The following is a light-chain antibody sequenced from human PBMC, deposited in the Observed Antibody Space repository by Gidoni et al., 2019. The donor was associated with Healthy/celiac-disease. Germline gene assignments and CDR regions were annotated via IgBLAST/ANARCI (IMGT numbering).Light chain of an antibody. CDR2: AAS. CDR1: QSISSY. V-gene: IGKV1-39*01. J-gene: IGKJ3*01. CDR3: QQSYSTPFG. Sequence: DIHMTLSPPSLSASVGDRVTITCRASQSISSYLNWYQQKPGKAPKLLIYAASSLQSGVPSRFSGSGSGTDFTLTISSLQPEDFATYYCQQSYSTPFGFGPXTKVDIK.